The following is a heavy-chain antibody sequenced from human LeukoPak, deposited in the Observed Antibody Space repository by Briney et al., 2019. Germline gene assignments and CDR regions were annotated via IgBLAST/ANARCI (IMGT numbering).Heavy chain of an antibody. D-gene: IGHD5-18*01. J-gene: IGHJ4*02. CDR3: VSPRGFSYGYFDY. CDR2: IYYSKNT. Sequence: SETLSLTCTVSGGSISSSSAYWGWIRQPPGKGLEWIGSIYYSKNTYYNPSLKSRVTVFADTSKYQFSLTLGSVSATDTAVYYCVSPRGFSYGYFDYWGQGTLVTVSS. CDR1: GGSISSSSAY. V-gene: IGHV4-39*01.